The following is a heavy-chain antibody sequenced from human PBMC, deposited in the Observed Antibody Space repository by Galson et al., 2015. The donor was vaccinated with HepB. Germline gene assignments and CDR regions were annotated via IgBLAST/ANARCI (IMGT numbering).Heavy chain of an antibody. CDR2: VDPNNGGT. J-gene: IGHJ4*02. V-gene: IGHV1-2*06. CDR3: ARDRQVAGDY. D-gene: IGHD2-15*01. CDR1: GYTFTGYY. Sequence: SVKVSCKASGYTFTGYYVHWVRQAPGQGLEWMGRVDPNNGGTAYAQKFQGRVTMTRDTSISTAYMDLSSLNSDDTAMYYCARDRQVAGDYWGLGTLVIVSS.